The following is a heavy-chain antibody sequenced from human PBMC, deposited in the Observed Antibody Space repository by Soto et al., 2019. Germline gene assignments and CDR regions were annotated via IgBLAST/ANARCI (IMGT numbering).Heavy chain of an antibody. D-gene: IGHD3-10*01. Sequence: PGESLKISCKGSGYSFTSYWISWVRQMPGKGLEWMGRIDPSDSYTNYSPYFQGHVTISADKSISTAYLQWSSLKASDTAMYYCARRRDGSGSGGWFDPWGQGTLVTVSS. CDR1: GYSFTSYW. J-gene: IGHJ5*02. CDR2: IDPSDSYT. V-gene: IGHV5-10-1*01. CDR3: ARRRDGSGSGGWFDP.